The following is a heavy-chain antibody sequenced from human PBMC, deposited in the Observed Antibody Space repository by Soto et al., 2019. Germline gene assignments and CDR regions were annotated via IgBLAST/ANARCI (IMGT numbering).Heavy chain of an antibody. J-gene: IGHJ5*02. CDR2: ISGSGGST. V-gene: IGHV3-23*01. CDR3: AKIPRDFWSGSGTENWFDP. D-gene: IGHD3-3*01. Sequence: GGSLRLSCAASGFTFSSYAMSWVRQAPGKGLEWVSAISGSGGSTYYEDSVKGRFTISRDNSKNTLYLQMNSLRAEDTAVYYCAKIPRDFWSGSGTENWFDPWGQGTLVTVSS. CDR1: GFTFSSYA.